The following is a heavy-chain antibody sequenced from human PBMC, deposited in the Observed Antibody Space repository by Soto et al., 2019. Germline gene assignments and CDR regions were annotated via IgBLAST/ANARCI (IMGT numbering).Heavy chain of an antibody. V-gene: IGHV3-74*01. CDR2: INSDGSST. Sequence: EVQLVESGGGLVQPGGSLRLSCAASGFTFSSYWKHWVRQAPGKGLVWVSRINSDGSSTSYADSVKGRFTISRDNAKNTLYLQMNSLRAEDTAVYYCAREQWELRRYYYYGMDVWGQGTTVTVSS. D-gene: IGHD1-26*01. CDR1: GFTFSSYW. CDR3: AREQWELRRYYYYGMDV. J-gene: IGHJ6*02.